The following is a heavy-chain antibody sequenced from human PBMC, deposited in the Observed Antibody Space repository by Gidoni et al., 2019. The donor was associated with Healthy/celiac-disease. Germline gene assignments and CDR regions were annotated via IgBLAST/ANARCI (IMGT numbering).Heavy chain of an antibody. Sequence: QVQLQESGPGLVKPSQTLSLTCTVSGGSISSGGYYWSWIRQHPGKGLEWIGYIYYSGSTYYNPSLKSRVTISVDTSKNQFSLKLSSVTAADTAVYYCARGLDYDFWSGYRDDAFDIWGQGTMVTVSS. J-gene: IGHJ3*02. CDR1: GGSISSGGYY. CDR2: IYYSGST. D-gene: IGHD3-3*01. CDR3: ARGLDYDFWSGYRDDAFDI. V-gene: IGHV4-31*03.